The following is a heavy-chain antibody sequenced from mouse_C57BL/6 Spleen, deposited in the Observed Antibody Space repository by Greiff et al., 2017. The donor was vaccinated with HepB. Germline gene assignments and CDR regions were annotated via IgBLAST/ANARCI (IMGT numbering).Heavy chain of an antibody. CDR2: ISDGGSYT. CDR1: GFTFSSYA. V-gene: IGHV5-4*01. J-gene: IGHJ3*01. Sequence: EVHLVESGGGLVKPGGSLKLSCAASGFTFSSYAMSWVRQTPEKRLEWVATISDGGSYTYYPDNVKGRFTISRDNAKNNLYLQMSHLKSEDTAMYYCARGDWDEGGFAYWGQGTLVTVSA. CDR3: ARGDWDEGGFAY. D-gene: IGHD4-1*01.